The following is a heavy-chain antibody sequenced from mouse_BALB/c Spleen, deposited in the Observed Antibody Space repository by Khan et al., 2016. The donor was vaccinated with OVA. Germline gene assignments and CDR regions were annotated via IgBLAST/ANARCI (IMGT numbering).Heavy chain of an antibody. J-gene: IGHJ3*01. V-gene: IGHV1-77*01. CDR2: IYPGSGDT. CDR3: ARRNYFGYSFAY. Sequence: QVQLKESGTELARPGASVNLSCKASGYTFTDFYINWVKQRSGQGLEWIGEIYPGSGDTYYNEKFKGKATLTADTSSSTAYMQLSSLTSEDSAVYFCARRNYFGYSFAYWGQGTLVTVSA. CDR1: GYTFTDFY. D-gene: IGHD1-2*01.